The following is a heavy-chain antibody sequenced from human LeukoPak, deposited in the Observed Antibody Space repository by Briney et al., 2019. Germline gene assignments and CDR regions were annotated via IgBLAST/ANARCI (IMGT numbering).Heavy chain of an antibody. CDR3: TRGDRGYAESLY. CDR1: GFSFREHW. Sequence: GGSLRLSCTVSGFSFREHWMSWVRPAPGKGLEWVGNIKEDGNEDYYVDSVEGRFVIFRDNAKNSLYLQMHSLRAEDTAVYYCTRGDRGYAESLYWGRGTLVTVSS. V-gene: IGHV3-7*02. CDR2: IKEDGNED. J-gene: IGHJ4*02. D-gene: IGHD5-12*01.